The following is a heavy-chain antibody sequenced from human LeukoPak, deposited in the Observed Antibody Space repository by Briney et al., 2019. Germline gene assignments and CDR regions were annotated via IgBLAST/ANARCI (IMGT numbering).Heavy chain of an antibody. CDR1: GYTFTGYY. Sequence: ASVKVPCKASGYTFTGYYMHWVRQAPGQGLEWMGWINPNSGGTNYAQKFQGRVTMTRDTSISTAYMELSRLRSDDTAVYYCAREIGDDSSFNAFDIWGQGTMVTVSS. J-gene: IGHJ3*02. V-gene: IGHV1-2*02. CDR2: INPNSGGT. D-gene: IGHD3-22*01. CDR3: AREIGDDSSFNAFDI.